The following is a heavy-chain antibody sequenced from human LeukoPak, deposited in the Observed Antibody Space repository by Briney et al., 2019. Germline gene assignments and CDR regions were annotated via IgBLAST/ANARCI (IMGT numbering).Heavy chain of an antibody. D-gene: IGHD2-2*01. CDR2: IVQSGRT. V-gene: IGHV4-34*12. CDR3: ARGSVFMGYASFDY. Sequence: SETLSLTCAVYGGSFSGYYWSWIRQPPGKGLEWMAEIVQSGRTNYSPSLESRLTLSVDTSKNQFSLKLSSVTAADTAVYYCARGSVFMGYASFDYWGQGALVTVSS. CDR1: GGSFSGYY. J-gene: IGHJ4*02.